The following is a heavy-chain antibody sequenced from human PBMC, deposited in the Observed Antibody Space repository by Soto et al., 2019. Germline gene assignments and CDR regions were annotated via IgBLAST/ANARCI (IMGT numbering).Heavy chain of an antibody. D-gene: IGHD1-1*01. J-gene: IGHJ3*02. CDR2: IYDGGTT. V-gene: IGHV4-31*03. CDR3: ATRNPGHAAFDI. Sequence: QVQLQESGPGLVKPSQTLFLTCTVSGGSISSGIYYWTWIRQHPGKGLEWIGYIYDGGTTYNNPSLKSRXXVXLXXSKNQFSLKLSSVTAADTAVYSCATRNPGHAAFDIWGQGTMVTVSS. CDR1: GGSISSGIYY.